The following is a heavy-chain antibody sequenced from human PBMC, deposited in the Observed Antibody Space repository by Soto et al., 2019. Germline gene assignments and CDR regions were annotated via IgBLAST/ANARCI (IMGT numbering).Heavy chain of an antibody. CDR1: GFTFSSYG. Sequence: GGSLRLSCAASGFTFSSYGMHWVRQAPGKGLEWVAVISYDGSNKYYADSVKGRFTISRDNSKNTLYLQMNSLRAEDTAVYYCAKDERLELLWFGELLYWGQGTLVTVSS. J-gene: IGHJ4*02. CDR3: AKDERLELLWFGELLY. V-gene: IGHV3-30*18. CDR2: ISYDGSNK. D-gene: IGHD3-10*01.